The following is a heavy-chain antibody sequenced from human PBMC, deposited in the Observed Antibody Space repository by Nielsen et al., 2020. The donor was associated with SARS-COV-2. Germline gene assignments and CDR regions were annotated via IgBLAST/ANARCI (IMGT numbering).Heavy chain of an antibody. Sequence: SETLSLTCTVSGRSFSSNDYYWSWIRQPPGKGLEWIGYVYYSGRTYYNPSLKSRVTISVDPSEKQSSLKMTSVTGADTAVYYCAGLGTYSDAFEIWGQGTMVTVSS. CDR1: GRSFSSNDYY. CDR2: VYYSGRT. CDR3: AGLGTYSDAFEI. D-gene: IGHD1-26*01. V-gene: IGHV4-30-4*08. J-gene: IGHJ3*02.